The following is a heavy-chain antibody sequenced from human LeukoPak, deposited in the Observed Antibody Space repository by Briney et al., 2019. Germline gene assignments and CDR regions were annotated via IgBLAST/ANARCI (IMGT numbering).Heavy chain of an antibody. Sequence: GRSLRLSCTGSGFTFGDSGINWVRQAPGKGLEWVGFIRSRNYGGKIEYAASVRGRFTISRDDSESIADLQMNNLKSEDSAVYYCSRAPNYDFWLDCWGQGTLITVSS. CDR2: IRSRNYGGKI. CDR3: SRAPNYDFWLDC. CDR1: GFTFGDSG. D-gene: IGHD3-3*01. J-gene: IGHJ4*02. V-gene: IGHV3-49*04.